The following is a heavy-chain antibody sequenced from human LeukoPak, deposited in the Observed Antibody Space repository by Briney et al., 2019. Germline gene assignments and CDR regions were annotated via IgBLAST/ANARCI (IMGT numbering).Heavy chain of an antibody. D-gene: IGHD4-23*01. Sequence: GGSLRLSCAASGFTFSSYAMHWVRQAPGKGLEWVAVISYDGSNKYYADSVKGRFTISRDNSKNTLYLQMNSLRAEDTAVYYCASPSERGYSVIGYYFDYWGQGTLVTASS. J-gene: IGHJ4*02. CDR3: ASPSERGYSVIGYYFDY. CDR1: GFTFSSYA. V-gene: IGHV3-30*04. CDR2: ISYDGSNK.